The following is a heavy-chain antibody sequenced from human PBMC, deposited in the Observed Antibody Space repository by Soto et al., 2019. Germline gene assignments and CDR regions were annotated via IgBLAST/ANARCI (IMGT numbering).Heavy chain of an antibody. CDR2: IYYSGST. CDR3: ARWAAAGTKRGAYYYYGTDV. CDR1: GGSISSSSYY. J-gene: IGHJ6*02. V-gene: IGHV4-39*01. Sequence: PSETLSLTCTVSGGSISSSSYYWGWIRQPPGKGLEWIGSIYYSGSTYYNPSLKSRVTISVDTSKNQFSLKLSSVTAADTAVYYCARWAAAGTKRGAYYYYGTDVWGQGTTVTVSS. D-gene: IGHD6-13*01.